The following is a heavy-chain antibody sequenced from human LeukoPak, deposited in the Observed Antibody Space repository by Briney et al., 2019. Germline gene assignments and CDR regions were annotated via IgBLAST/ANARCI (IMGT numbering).Heavy chain of an antibody. CDR1: GGSISSGSYY. CDR2: IYYSGST. Sequence: PSQTLSLTCTVSGGSISSGSYYWSWIRQPPGKGLEWIGSIYYSGSTYYNPSPKSRVTISVDTSKNQFSLKLSSVTAADTAVYYCARSGRIAPREGYYYMDVWGKGTTVTVSS. V-gene: IGHV4-39*01. J-gene: IGHJ6*03. CDR3: ARSGRIAPREGYYYMDV. D-gene: IGHD6-6*01.